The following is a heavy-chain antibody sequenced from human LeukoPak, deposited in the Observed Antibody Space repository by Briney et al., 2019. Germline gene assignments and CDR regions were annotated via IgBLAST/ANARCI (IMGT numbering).Heavy chain of an antibody. CDR3: AKVGLWGSGWSHPSFDY. CDR1: GFTFSSYA. CDR2: ISGSGGST. D-gene: IGHD6-19*01. J-gene: IGHJ4*02. V-gene: IGHV3-23*01. Sequence: GGSLRLSCAASGFTFSSYAMSWVRQAPGKGLEWVSAISGSGGSTYYADSVKGRFTISRDNSKNTLYLQMNSLRAEDTAVHYCAKVGLWGSGWSHPSFDYWGQGTLVTVSS.